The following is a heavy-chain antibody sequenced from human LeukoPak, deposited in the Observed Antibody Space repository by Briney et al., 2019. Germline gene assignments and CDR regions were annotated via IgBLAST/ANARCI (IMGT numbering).Heavy chain of an antibody. CDR3: ARDGYDTGFDP. CDR1: GGSISSGSYY. CDR2: IYTSGST. V-gene: IGHV4-61*02. J-gene: IGHJ5*02. D-gene: IGHD3-22*01. Sequence: SETLSLTCTVSGGSISSGSYYWSWIRQPAGKGLEWIGRIYTSGSTNYNPSLKSRVTISVDTSKNQFSLKLSSVTAADTAVHYCARDGYDTGFDPWGQGTLVTVSS.